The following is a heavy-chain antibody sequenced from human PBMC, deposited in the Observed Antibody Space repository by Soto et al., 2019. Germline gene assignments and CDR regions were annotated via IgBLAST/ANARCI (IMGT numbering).Heavy chain of an antibody. J-gene: IGHJ6*02. CDR3: AGLSFSDSMDV. CDR1: GFTFSESW. CDR2: MNEDGSEK. D-gene: IGHD6-25*01. V-gene: IGHV3-7*01. Sequence: QPGGSLRLSCAASGFTFSESWMSWVRQAPGTGLEWVANMNEDGSEKYYVDSVTGRFTISRDNAKSSLYLQLNSLRAEDTAVYYCAGLSFSDSMDVWGQGTTVTVSS.